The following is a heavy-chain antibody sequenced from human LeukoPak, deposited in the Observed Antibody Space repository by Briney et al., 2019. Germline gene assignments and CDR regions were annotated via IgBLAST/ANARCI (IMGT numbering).Heavy chain of an antibody. CDR1: GFTFSSYS. CDR2: ISSSSSYI. D-gene: IGHD1-14*01. J-gene: IGHJ4*02. V-gene: IGHV3-21*04. CDR3: AKEKKPEPVRAPTRTPFDY. Sequence: GGSLRLSCAASGFTFSSYSMNWVRQAPGKGLEWVSSISSSSSYIYYADSVKGRFTISRDNAKNSLYLQMNSLRAEDTALYYCAKEKKPEPVRAPTRTPFDYWGQGTLVTVST.